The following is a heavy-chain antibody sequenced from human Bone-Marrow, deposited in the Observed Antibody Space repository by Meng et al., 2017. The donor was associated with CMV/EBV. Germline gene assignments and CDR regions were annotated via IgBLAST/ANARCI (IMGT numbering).Heavy chain of an antibody. CDR3: ARGTKGKNSRSSGSNRFDP. Sequence: GESLKISCKVSGYSFTSYWIGWVRQMTGKGLEWMGIIYPGDSDTRYSPSFQGQVTISADKSISTAYLKWSSLEASDTAMYYCARGTKGKNSRSSGSNRFDPWGQGTLVTVSS. CDR2: IYPGDSDT. CDR1: GYSFTSYW. V-gene: IGHV5-51*01. D-gene: IGHD6-6*01. J-gene: IGHJ5*02.